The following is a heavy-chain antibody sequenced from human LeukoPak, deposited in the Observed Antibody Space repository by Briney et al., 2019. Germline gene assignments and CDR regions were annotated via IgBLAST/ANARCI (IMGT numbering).Heavy chain of an antibody. Sequence: ASVKVSCKASGYTFTSYGISWVRQAPGQGLEWMGWISAYNGNTNYAQKPQGRVTMTTDTSTSTAYMELRSLRSDDTAVYYCARVAGYCSSTSCYTGVYYYYYGMDVWGQGTTVTVSS. CDR3: ARVAGYCSSTSCYTGVYYYYYGMDV. D-gene: IGHD2-2*02. V-gene: IGHV1-18*01. CDR2: ISAYNGNT. CDR1: GYTFTSYG. J-gene: IGHJ6*02.